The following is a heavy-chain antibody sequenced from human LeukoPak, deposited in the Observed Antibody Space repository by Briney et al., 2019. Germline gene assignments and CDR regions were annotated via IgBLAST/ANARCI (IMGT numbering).Heavy chain of an antibody. CDR1: GITFSSYG. CDR2: TVGGGSPNT. V-gene: IGHV3-23*01. Sequence: GGSLRLSCAASGITFSSYGMSWVRQAPGKGLEWVSATVGGGSPNTYHADSVKGRFTISRDNAKNSVYLQMNSLKDEDTALYYCARDWGSSGWFYFDSWGQGTLVTVSS. D-gene: IGHD6-19*01. CDR3: ARDWGSSGWFYFDS. J-gene: IGHJ4*02.